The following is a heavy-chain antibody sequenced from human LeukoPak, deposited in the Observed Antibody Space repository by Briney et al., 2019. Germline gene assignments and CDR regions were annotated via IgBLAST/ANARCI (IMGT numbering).Heavy chain of an antibody. CDR3: ARGLGFVVVAATGWFDP. V-gene: IGHV4-34*01. CDR2: INHSGST. D-gene: IGHD2-15*01. CDR1: GGSFSGYY. J-gene: IGHJ5*02. Sequence: SETLSLIRAVYGGSFSGYYWSWIRQPPGKGLEWIGEINHSGSTNYNPSLKSRVTISVDTSKNQFSLKLSSVTAADTAVYYCARGLGFVVVAATGWFDPWGQGTLVTVSS.